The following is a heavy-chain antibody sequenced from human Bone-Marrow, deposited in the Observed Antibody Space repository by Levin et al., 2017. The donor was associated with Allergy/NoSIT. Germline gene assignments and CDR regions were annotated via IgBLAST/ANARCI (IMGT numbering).Heavy chain of an antibody. CDR3: VKDESEYYFRYFDV. Sequence: SGGSLRLSCAASGFTFDDYAMHWVRQPPGKGLEWVSGITSNSGSVAYADPVKGRFTISRDNAKNSLYLQMNSLRAEDMALYYCVKDESEYYFRYFDVWGRGTVVTVSS. CDR1: GFTFDDYA. V-gene: IGHV3-9*03. J-gene: IGHJ2*01. D-gene: IGHD2/OR15-2a*01. CDR2: ITSNSGSV.